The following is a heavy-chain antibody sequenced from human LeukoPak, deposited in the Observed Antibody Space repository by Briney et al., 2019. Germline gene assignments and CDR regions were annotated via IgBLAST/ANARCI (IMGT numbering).Heavy chain of an antibody. Sequence: PGGSLRLSCAAAGFTFSTYWMSWVRQAPGKGLEWVANIKQDGSEKYYVDSVKGRFTISRDHATNFLYLQMSSLRGDDTAVYYCARTSLDCLDCWGQGTLATVSS. J-gene: IGHJ4*02. D-gene: IGHD2-21*02. V-gene: IGHV3-7*01. CDR1: GFTFSTYW. CDR3: ARTSLDCLDC. CDR2: IKQDGSEK.